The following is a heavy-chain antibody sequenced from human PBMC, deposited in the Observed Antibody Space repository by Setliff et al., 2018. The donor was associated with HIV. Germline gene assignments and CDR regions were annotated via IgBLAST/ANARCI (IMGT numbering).Heavy chain of an antibody. CDR2: IYYSGST. J-gene: IGHJ3*02. CDR1: GGSLFSHY. Sequence: SETLSLTCTVSGGSLFSHYWSWIRQPPGKGLEWIGYIYYSGSTYYNPSLKSRVTMSVDTSKNQFSLNLSSVTAADTAVYYCARSMHYPGDDAFGIWGQGTMVTVSS. D-gene: IGHD3-10*01. V-gene: IGHV4-59*11. CDR3: ARSMHYPGDDAFGI.